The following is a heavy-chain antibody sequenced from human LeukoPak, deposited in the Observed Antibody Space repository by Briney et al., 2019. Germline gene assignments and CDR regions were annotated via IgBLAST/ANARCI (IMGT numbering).Heavy chain of an antibody. V-gene: IGHV3-21*01. CDR2: ISSSSSYI. J-gene: IGHJ4*02. CDR1: GFTFSSYS. CDR3: ARGPCGYHNT. Sequence: GGSLRLSCAASGFTFSSYSMNWVRQAPGKGLEWVSSISSSSSYIYYADSVKGRFTISRDNSKNTLYLQMNSLRAEDTAVYYCARGPCGYHNTGGQGTLVTVSS. D-gene: IGHD5-12*01.